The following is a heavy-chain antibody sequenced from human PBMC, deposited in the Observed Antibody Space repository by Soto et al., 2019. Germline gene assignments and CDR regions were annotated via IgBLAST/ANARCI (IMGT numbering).Heavy chain of an antibody. CDR2: INSDGSTI. CDR3: ANAWAPVA. D-gene: IGHD1-26*01. V-gene: IGHV3-74*01. CDR1: GFTFSTYW. Sequence: EVQLVESGGGLVQPGGSLRLSCAASGFTFSTYWMHWVRQAPGRGLVWVSRINSDGSTIDYADSVKGRFTISRDNAKNTLYLQMNSLRAEDTAVYFCANAWAPVAWGQGTLVTVSS. J-gene: IGHJ5*02.